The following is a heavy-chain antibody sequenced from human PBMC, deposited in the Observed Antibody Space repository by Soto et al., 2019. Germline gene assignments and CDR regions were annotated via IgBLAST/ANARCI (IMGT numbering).Heavy chain of an antibody. CDR1: GYTFSNDD. CDR3: ASGGKYCGFYYFHY. CDR2: MTPNSGDT. V-gene: IGHV1-8*01. D-gene: IGHD2-21*01. J-gene: IGHJ4*02. Sequence: APVKVSCKASGYTFSNDDINWVRQAPGQGLEWMGWMTPNSGDTDHAQKFQGRLTLTRDTSISTAYMELSSLRSEDTAVYYCASGGKYCGFYYFHYWGQGELGTVS.